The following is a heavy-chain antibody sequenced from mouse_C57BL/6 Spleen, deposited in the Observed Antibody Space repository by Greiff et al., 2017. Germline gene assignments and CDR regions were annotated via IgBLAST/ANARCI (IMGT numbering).Heavy chain of an antibody. CDR1: GYTFTSYW. CDR2: IHPNSGST. D-gene: IGHD1-1*01. CDR3: ARNLLLRYPFDY. Sequence: QVQLQQPGAELVKPGASVKLSCKASGYTFTSYWMHWVKQRPGQGLEWIGMIHPNSGSTNYNEKFKSKATLTVDKSSSTAYMQLSSLTSEDSAVYYCARNLLLRYPFDYWGQGTTLTVS. J-gene: IGHJ2*01. V-gene: IGHV1-64*01.